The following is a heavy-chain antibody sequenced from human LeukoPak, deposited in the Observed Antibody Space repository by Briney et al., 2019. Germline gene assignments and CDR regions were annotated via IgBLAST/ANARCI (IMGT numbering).Heavy chain of an antibody. J-gene: IGHJ5*02. Sequence: SETLSLTYAVSGYSISSGYYWGWIRQPPGKGLEWIGSIYHSGSTYYNPSLRSRVTISVDTSKNQFSLKLSSVTAADTAVYYCARHSDIVVVPAAPFDPWGQGTLVTVSS. CDR3: ARHSDIVVVPAAPFDP. CDR2: IYHSGST. CDR1: GYSISSGYY. D-gene: IGHD2-2*01. V-gene: IGHV4-38-2*01.